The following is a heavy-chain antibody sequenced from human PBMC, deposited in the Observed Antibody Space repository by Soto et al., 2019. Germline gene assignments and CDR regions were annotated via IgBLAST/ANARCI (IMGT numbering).Heavy chain of an antibody. J-gene: IGHJ4*02. D-gene: IGHD4-17*01. CDR3: AIRTVDYGDYETHFDY. Sequence: SETLSLTWTVSGGSISSYYWSWIRQPPGKGLEWIGYIYYSGSTNYNPSLKSRVTISVDTSKNQFSLKLSSVTAADTAVYYCAIRTVDYGDYETHFDYWGQGTLVTVSS. CDR1: GGSISSYY. CDR2: IYYSGST. V-gene: IGHV4-59*01.